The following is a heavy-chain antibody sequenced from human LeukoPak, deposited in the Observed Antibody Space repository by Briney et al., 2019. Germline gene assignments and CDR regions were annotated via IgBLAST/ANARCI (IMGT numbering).Heavy chain of an antibody. D-gene: IGHD2-2*01. V-gene: IGHV3-30*18. CDR3: AKEHLLRSSSGGMDV. CDR1: RYTFSSYG. Sequence: PGGSPRLSCAAPRYTFSSYGMRWVRQAPRKRLECGGEISFDGGNRYSTESAKGRFTISRDNSKNTLYLQMNSLRAEDTAVYYCAKEHLLRSSSGGMDVWGQGTTVTVSS. J-gene: IGHJ6*02. CDR2: ISFDGGNR.